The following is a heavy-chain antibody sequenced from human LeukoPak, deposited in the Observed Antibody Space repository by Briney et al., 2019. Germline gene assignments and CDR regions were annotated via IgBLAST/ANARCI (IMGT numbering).Heavy chain of an antibody. CDR3: AKGGHYDDY. CDR1: GFTFSSYA. V-gene: IGHV3-23*01. CDR2: ISGSGGST. J-gene: IGHJ4*02. Sequence: GGSLRLSCAASGFTFSSYAMSWVRQAPGKGLEWVSAISGSGGSTYCADSVKGRFTISRDNSKNTLYLQMNSLRAEDMALYYCAKGGHYDDYWGQGTLVNVSP. D-gene: IGHD3-16*01.